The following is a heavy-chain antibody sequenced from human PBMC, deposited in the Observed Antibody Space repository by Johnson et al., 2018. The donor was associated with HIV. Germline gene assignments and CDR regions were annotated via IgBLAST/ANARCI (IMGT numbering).Heavy chain of an antibody. Sequence: QVQLVESGGGVVQPGRSLRLSCAASGFTFSSYAIHWVRQAPGKGLEWVALVSFDGINKYYADSVKGRFTISRDNSKNTLYLQMNSRRAEDTAVYYCARGRERGMFDIWGQGTMVTVSS. J-gene: IGHJ3*02. D-gene: IGHD5-24*01. V-gene: IGHV3-30*04. CDR1: GFTFSSYA. CDR3: ARGRERGMFDI. CDR2: VSFDGINK.